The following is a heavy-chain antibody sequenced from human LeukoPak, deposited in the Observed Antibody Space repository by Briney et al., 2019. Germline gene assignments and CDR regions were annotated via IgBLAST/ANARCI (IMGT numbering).Heavy chain of an antibody. D-gene: IGHD4-11*01. Sequence: SETLSLTCAVYGGSFSGYYWSWIRQPPGKGLEWIGEINHSGSTNYNPSLKSRVTISVDTSKNQFSLKLSSVTAADTAVYYCARGVTVINYFDYWGQGTLVTVSS. CDR3: ARGVTVINYFDY. CDR2: INHSGST. CDR1: GGSFSGYY. J-gene: IGHJ4*02. V-gene: IGHV4-34*01.